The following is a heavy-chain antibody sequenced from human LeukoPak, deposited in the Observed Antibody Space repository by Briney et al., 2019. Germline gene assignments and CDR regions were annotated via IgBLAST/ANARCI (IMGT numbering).Heavy chain of an antibody. V-gene: IGHV4-31*03. D-gene: IGHD3-10*02. CDR3: ARLSSGSYVY. CDR1: GGSISSGGYY. CDR2: INYSGTP. Sequence: SESLSLTCTVSGGSISSGGYYWGWIRQHPGKCLEWIGYINYSGTPYYNPPLKSRVTISVATSKNQFSLKLSSVTAADTAVYYCARLSSGSYVYWGRGTLVTVSS. J-gene: IGHJ4*02.